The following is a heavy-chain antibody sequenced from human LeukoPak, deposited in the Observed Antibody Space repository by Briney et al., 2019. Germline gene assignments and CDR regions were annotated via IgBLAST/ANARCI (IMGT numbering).Heavy chain of an antibody. D-gene: IGHD6-6*01. CDR3: ARDSGIAAHGLYYYYYMDV. V-gene: IGHV4-59*01. CDR2: IYYSGST. Sequence: SETLSLTCTVSGGSISSYYWSWIRQPPGKGLEWIGYIYYSGSTTYNPSLKSRVTISVDTSKNQFSLKLSSVTAADTAVYYCARDSGIAAHGLYYYYYMDVWGKGTTVTVSS. J-gene: IGHJ6*03. CDR1: GGSISSYY.